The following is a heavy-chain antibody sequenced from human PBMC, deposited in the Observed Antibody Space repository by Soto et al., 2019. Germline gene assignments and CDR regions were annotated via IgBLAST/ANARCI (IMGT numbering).Heavy chain of an antibody. CDR2: IYPGDSDT. J-gene: IGHJ6*02. D-gene: IGHD2-2*01. CDR1: EYPFTNYW. CDR3: ARSLDPGYRSRISCRAYYFYSMDV. Sequence: GESLKISCKGSEYPFTNYWIAWVRQMPGKGLEWMGIIYPGDSDTRYNPSFQGQVTISADKSVSTAYLQWSSLKASDTAVYYCARSLDPGYRSRISCRAYYFYSMDVWGQGTTVTVSS. V-gene: IGHV5-51*01.